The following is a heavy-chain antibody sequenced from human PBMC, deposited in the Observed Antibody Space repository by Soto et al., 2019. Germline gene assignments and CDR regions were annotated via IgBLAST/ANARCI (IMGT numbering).Heavy chain of an antibody. J-gene: IGHJ6*02. CDR1: EFTFNNYA. V-gene: IGHV3-23*01. D-gene: IGHD6-6*01. CDR3: ARRQGSRPYYYDVDV. Sequence: GGSLRLSCAASEFTFNNYAMTWVRQAPGKGLECVSSISDSGGTTNYADSVKGRFTISRDNSKNTLYLQMNSLRAEDTAVYYCARRQGSRPYYYDVDVWGQGTTVTVSS. CDR2: ISDSGGTT.